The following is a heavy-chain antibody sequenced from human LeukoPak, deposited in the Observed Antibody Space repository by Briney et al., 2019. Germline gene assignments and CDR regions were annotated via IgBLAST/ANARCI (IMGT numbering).Heavy chain of an antibody. CDR1: GFTFSSYW. V-gene: IGHV3-74*01. Sequence: GGSLRLSCAASGFTFSSYWMHWVRQAPGKGLVWGSRISGDESSTSYADSVKGRFTISRDNAKNTLFLQMNSLRAEDTAVYYCAGGSTLDRGLVYYWGQGTLVTVSS. CDR3: AGGSTLDRGLVYY. J-gene: IGHJ4*02. CDR2: ISGDESST. D-gene: IGHD3-10*01.